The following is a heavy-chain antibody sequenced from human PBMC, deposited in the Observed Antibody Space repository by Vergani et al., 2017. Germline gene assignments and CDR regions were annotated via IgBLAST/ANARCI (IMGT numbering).Heavy chain of an antibody. CDR2: IYSGGST. V-gene: IGHV3-53*01. CDR1: GFTVSSNY. CDR3: ARDDCSSTSCPHYMDV. J-gene: IGHJ6*03. D-gene: IGHD2-2*01. Sequence: EVQLVESGGGLIQPGGSLRLSCAASGFTVSSNYMSWVRQAPGKGLEWISVIYSGGSTYYADSVKGRFTISRDNSTNTLYLQMNSLRAEDTAVYYCARDDCSSTSCPHYMDVWGKGTTVTVSS.